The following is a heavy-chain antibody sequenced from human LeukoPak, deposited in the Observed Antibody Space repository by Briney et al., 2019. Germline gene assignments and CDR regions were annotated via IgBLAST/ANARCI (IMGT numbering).Heavy chain of an antibody. CDR2: IYYSGST. CDR3: ARGAVAGHFDY. V-gene: IGHV4-61*01. CDR1: GLSISSGSYY. Sequence: SETLSLTCTVSGLSISSGSYYWSWIRQPPGTGLEWIGYIYYSGSTNYNPSLKSRVTISVDTSKNQFSLKLSSVTAADTAVYYCARGAVAGHFDYWGQGTLVTVSS. D-gene: IGHD6-19*01. J-gene: IGHJ4*02.